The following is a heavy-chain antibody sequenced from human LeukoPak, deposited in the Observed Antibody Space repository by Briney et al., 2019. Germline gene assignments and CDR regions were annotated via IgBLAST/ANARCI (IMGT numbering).Heavy chain of an antibody. CDR2: INHSGST. CDR1: GGPFSVYY. D-gene: IGHD3-3*01. Sequence: PSETLSLTCAVYGGPFSVYYWSWIRQPPGKGLEWIGEINHSGSTNYNPSLKSRVTISVDTSKNQFSLKLSSVTAADTAVYYCARGHTTDFWSGYYISWFDPWGQGTLVTVSS. V-gene: IGHV4-34*01. CDR3: ARGHTTDFWSGYYISWFDP. J-gene: IGHJ5*02.